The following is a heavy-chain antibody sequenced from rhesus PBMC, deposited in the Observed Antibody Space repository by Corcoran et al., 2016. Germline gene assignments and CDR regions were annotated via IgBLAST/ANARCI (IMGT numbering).Heavy chain of an antibody. V-gene: IGHV4S11*01. D-gene: IGHD4-29*01. CDR1: GGSISSNY. J-gene: IGHJ4*01. CDR3: ARVEYGTSYDY. CDR2: IDGRGSST. Sequence: QVQLQESGPGLVKPLETLSLTCAGSGGSISSNYWSWIRQPPGKGLEGIGYIDGRGSSTNYNPSRKSRVTLSVDTAKNQFSLKLSSVTAADTAVYYCARVEYGTSYDYWGQGVLVTVSS.